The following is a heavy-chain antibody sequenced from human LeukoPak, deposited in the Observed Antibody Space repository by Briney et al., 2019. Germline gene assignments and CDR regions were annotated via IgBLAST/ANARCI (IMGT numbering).Heavy chain of an antibody. CDR2: IKQDGSEK. J-gene: IGHJ4*02. CDR1: GFTFSSYW. V-gene: IGHV3-7*03. Sequence: GGSLRLSCAASGFTFSSYWMSWVRQAPGKGLEWVANIKQDGSEKYYVDSVKGRFTISRDNAKNSLYLQMNSLRAEDTALYYCAKPFRPYYYDSSGSPVPYFDYWGQGTLVTVSS. D-gene: IGHD3-22*01. CDR3: AKPFRPYYYDSSGSPVPYFDY.